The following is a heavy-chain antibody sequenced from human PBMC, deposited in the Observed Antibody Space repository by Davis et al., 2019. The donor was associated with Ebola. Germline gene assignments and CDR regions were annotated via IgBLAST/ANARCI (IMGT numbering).Heavy chain of an antibody. CDR2: VSYDGITK. D-gene: IGHD3-3*01. CDR1: GFTFSSYS. CDR3: ARWSGNRPTFYLDH. J-gene: IGHJ4*02. V-gene: IGHV3-33*03. Sequence: GESLKISCAASGFTFSSYSMNWVRQAPGKGLEWVAVVSYDGITKSYADFAEGRFTISKDNSRNTLHLQMNSLRVDDTALYYCARWSGNRPTFYLDHWGRGTLVTVSS.